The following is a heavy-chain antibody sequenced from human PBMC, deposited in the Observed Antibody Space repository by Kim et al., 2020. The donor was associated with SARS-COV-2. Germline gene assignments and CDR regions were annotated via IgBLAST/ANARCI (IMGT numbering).Heavy chain of an antibody. CDR2: IYPYDSDT. Sequence: GESLKISCKGSGYRFATSWIVWVRQMPGKGVEWMGIIYPYDSDTRYSPSFQGQVTIPVDKSIDTAYLQWSSLKASDNAVYYCARHREEGSYRSILDSWGQGTLVTVSS. CDR3: ARHREEGSYRSILDS. CDR1: GYRFATSW. J-gene: IGHJ4*02. D-gene: IGHD3-16*02. V-gene: IGHV5-51*01.